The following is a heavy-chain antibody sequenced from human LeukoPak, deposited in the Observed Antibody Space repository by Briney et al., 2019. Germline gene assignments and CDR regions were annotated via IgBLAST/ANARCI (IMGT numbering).Heavy chain of an antibody. D-gene: IGHD3-10*01. J-gene: IGHJ4*02. CDR3: AREPRRYGSGFDY. Sequence: GGSLRLSCAASGFTFSSYSMNWVRQAPGKGLEWVSSISSSSSYIYYADSVKGRFTISRDNAKNSLYLQMNSLRAEDTAVYYCAREPRRYGSGFDYWGQGTLVTVSS. V-gene: IGHV3-21*01. CDR2: ISSSSSYI. CDR1: GFTFSSYS.